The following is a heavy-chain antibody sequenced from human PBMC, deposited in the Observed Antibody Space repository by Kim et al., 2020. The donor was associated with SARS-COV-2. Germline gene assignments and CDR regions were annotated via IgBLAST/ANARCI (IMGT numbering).Heavy chain of an antibody. CDR3: VIAVAGLDY. CDR2: GST. D-gene: IGHD6-19*01. J-gene: IGHJ4*02. V-gene: IGHV3-64D*09. Sequence: GSTYYADSVKGRFTISRDNSKNTLYLQMSSLRAEDTAVYYCVIAVAGLDYWGQGTLVTVSS.